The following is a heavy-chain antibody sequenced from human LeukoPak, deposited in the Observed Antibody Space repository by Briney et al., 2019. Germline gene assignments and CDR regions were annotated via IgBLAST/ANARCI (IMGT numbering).Heavy chain of an antibody. CDR3: ARVPRTYYDFWSGSNWFDP. CDR1: GGSFSGYY. Sequence: PSETLSLTCAVYGGSFSGYYWSWIRQPPGKGLEWIGEINHSGSTNYNPSLKSRVTISVDTSKNQFSLKLSSVTAADTAVYYCARVPRTYYDFWSGSNWFDPWGQGTLVTVSS. V-gene: IGHV4-34*01. CDR2: INHSGST. J-gene: IGHJ5*02. D-gene: IGHD3-3*01.